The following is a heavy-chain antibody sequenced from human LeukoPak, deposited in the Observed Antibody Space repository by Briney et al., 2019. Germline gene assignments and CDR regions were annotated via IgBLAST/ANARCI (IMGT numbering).Heavy chain of an antibody. D-gene: IGHD6-13*01. V-gene: IGHV4-39*07. CDR1: GGSISSDIYY. CDR3: ARRDSSNWSAFGI. Sequence: SETLSLTRSVSGGSISSDIYYWGWIRQPPGKGLEWIATFYHSGTTTYYNPSLQSRVTTSVDTSKNQFSLKLSFVTAADTAVYYCARRDSSNWSAFGIWGQGTLVTVSS. J-gene: IGHJ3*02. CDR2: FYHSGTTT.